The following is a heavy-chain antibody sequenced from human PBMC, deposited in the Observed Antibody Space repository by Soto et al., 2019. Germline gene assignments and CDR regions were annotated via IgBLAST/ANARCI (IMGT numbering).Heavy chain of an antibody. CDR3: TTDPEYCSGGSCWGY. CDR1: GFTFSNAW. Sequence: EVQLVESGGGLVKPGGSLRLSCAASGFTFSNAWMSWVRQAPGKGLEWVGRIKSKTDGGTTDYAAPVKGRFTISRDDSKNTLYPQMNSLKTEDTAVYYCTTDPEYCSGGSCWGYWGQGTLVTVSS. J-gene: IGHJ4*02. CDR2: IKSKTDGGTT. D-gene: IGHD2-15*01. V-gene: IGHV3-15*01.